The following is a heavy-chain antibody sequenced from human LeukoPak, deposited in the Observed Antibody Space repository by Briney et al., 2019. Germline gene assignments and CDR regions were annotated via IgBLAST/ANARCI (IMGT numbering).Heavy chain of an antibody. Sequence: GRSLRLSCAASGFTFSSYGMHWVRQAPGKGLEWVALIWYDGSNQYYADSVKGRFTISRDNSKNTVYLQMNSLRAEDTAVYYCARAKSTIAARGYFDDWGQGTLVTVSS. D-gene: IGHD6-6*01. CDR3: ARAKSTIAARGYFDD. CDR1: GFTFSSYG. V-gene: IGHV3-33*01. J-gene: IGHJ4*02. CDR2: IWYDGSNQ.